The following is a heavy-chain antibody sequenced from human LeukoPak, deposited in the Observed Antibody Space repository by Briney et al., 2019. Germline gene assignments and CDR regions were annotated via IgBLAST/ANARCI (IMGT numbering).Heavy chain of an antibody. CDR1: GYTFTSYD. CDR3: AAGPGGYDSSGYPDY. CDR2: MNPNSGNT. J-gene: IGHJ4*02. V-gene: IGHV1-8*01. D-gene: IGHD3-22*01. Sequence: ASVKVSCKASGYTFTSYDINWERQATEQGFEWMGWMNPNSGNTGYAQKLQGRVTMTTDTSTSTAYMELRSLRSDDTAVYYCAAGPGGYDSSGYPDYWGQGTLVTVCS.